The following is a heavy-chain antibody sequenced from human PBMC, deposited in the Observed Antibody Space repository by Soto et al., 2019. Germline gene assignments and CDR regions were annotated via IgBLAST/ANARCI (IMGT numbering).Heavy chain of an antibody. J-gene: IGHJ3*02. CDR2: IYSGGST. D-gene: IGHD3-10*01. CDR1: GFTVSSNY. V-gene: IGHV3-53*04. CDR3: ARQLLWFGELSRDAFDI. Sequence: GSLRLSCAASGFTVSSNYMSWVRQAPGKGLEWVSVIYSGGSTYYADSVKGRFTISRHNSKNTLYLQMNSLRAEDTAVYYCARQLLWFGELSRDAFDIWGQGTMVTVSS.